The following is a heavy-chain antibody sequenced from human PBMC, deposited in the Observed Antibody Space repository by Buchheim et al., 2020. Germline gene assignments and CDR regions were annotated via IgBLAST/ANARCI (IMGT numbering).Heavy chain of an antibody. CDR3: AKEKYDFWSGYHYYYYGMDV. CDR2: ISHDGSNN. CDR1: GFTFSSYG. D-gene: IGHD3-3*01. Sequence: QVQLVESGGGVVQPGRSLRLSCAAPGFTFSSYGMHWVRQAPGRGREWLAVISHDGSNNYYQDSVTGRFTISRDNSQTTLYLQMNSLRAEDTAVYYCAKEKYDFWSGYHYYYYGMDVWGQGTT. J-gene: IGHJ6*02. V-gene: IGHV3-30*18.